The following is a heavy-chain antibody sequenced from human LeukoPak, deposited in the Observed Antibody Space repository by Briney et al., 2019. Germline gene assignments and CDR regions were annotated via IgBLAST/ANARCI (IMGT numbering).Heavy chain of an antibody. CDR2: ISGHQGNT. V-gene: IGHV1-18*04. D-gene: IGHD5-12*01. Sequence: GASVKVSCKASGYTFSAYGIAWVRQAPGLGLEWMGWISGHQGNTKYAQNFQGRVTMTTDTSTGTAYMELRSLRSDDTAIYFCARSSLGTITAGPFDYWGQGTLVAVSS. J-gene: IGHJ4*02. CDR1: GYTFSAYG. CDR3: ARSSLGTITAGPFDY.